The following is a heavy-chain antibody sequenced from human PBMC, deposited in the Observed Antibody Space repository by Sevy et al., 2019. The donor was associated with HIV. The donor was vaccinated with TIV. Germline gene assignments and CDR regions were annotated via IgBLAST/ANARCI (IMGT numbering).Heavy chain of an antibody. CDR1: GFTFSSYS. CDR3: ARAPYTSNWRNYFDY. V-gene: IGHV3-48*02. CDR2: ISSGSSII. J-gene: IGHJ4*02. D-gene: IGHD6-13*01. Sequence: GGSLRLSCAASGFTFSSYSINWVRQAPGTGLEWVSYISSGSSIIYYADSVKGRFTIFRDNAKNSLYLQMNSLRDEDTAVYYCARAPYTSNWRNYFDYWGQRTLVTVSS.